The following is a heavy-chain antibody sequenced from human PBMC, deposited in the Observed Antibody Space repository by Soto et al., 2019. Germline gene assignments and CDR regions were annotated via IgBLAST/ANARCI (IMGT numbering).Heavy chain of an antibody. CDR1: GFTFSSYW. V-gene: IGHV3-7*01. Sequence: HPVGSLRLSCAASGFTFSSYWMSWVRQAPGKGLEWVANIKQDGSEKYYVDSVKGRFTISRDNAKNSLYLQMNSLRAEDTTVYYCARGGANYYYYYGMDVWGQGTTVTVSS. J-gene: IGHJ6*02. CDR3: ARGGANYYYYYGMDV. CDR2: IKQDGSEK.